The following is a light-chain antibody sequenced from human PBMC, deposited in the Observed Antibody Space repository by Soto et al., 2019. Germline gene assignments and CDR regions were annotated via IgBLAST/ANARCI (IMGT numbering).Light chain of an antibody. V-gene: IGKV3-20*01. CDR1: QSVRSSF. CDR3: QQYENSVLYT. Sequence: EIVLTQSPGTLSLSPGERATLSCRASQSVRSSFFAWYQQKTGQAPRLLIYDVSVRATVIPDRCSGSGAGTEFTLTINRLEPEDFAVYYCQQYENSVLYTFGQGTKLEIK. J-gene: IGKJ2*01. CDR2: DVS.